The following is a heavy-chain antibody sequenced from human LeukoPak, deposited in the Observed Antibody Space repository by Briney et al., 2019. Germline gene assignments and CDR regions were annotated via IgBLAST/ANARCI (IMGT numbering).Heavy chain of an antibody. V-gene: IGHV3-23*01. CDR2: ISGGGDST. J-gene: IGHJ4*02. D-gene: IGHD1-26*01. Sequence: GGSLRLSCAASGFTFSTYSMNWVRQAPGKGLEWLSAISGGGDSTYYADSVKGRFTISRDNSKNTLYLQMNSLRAEDTAVYYCAKDLGSFRELFDYWGQGTLVTVSS. CDR1: GFTFSTYS. CDR3: AKDLGSFRELFDY.